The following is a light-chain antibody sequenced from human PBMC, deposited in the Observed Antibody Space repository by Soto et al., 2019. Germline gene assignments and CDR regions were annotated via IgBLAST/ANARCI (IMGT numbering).Light chain of an antibody. CDR1: HTVGGL. V-gene: IGKV3-11*01. Sequence: EIVLTQSPATLSLSPGDRATLSCRASHTVGGLLAWYQQKPGQAPRLLMYFASNRATGIPDRFGGSGSGTDFTLTIDSLEPEDFGLFYCQQRSSWPWTFGQGTKVDIK. CDR3: QQRSSWPWT. J-gene: IGKJ1*01. CDR2: FAS.